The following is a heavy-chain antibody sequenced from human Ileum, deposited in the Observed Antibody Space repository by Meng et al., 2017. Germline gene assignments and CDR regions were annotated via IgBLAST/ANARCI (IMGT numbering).Heavy chain of an antibody. CDR2: IYTAGST. Sequence: LRLSCTVSGGSISSGSYYWSWIRQPAGKGLEWIGRIYTAGSTNYSPSLKSRVTISGDTSKNQFSLNLSSVTAADTAVYYCARSTYGSGGAFDYWGQGALVTVSS. CDR3: ARSTYGSGGAFDY. V-gene: IGHV4-61*02. J-gene: IGHJ4*02. CDR1: GGSISSGSYY. D-gene: IGHD3-10*01.